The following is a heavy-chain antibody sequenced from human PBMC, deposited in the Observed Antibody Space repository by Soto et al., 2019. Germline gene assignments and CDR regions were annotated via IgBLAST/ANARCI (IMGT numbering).Heavy chain of an antibody. V-gene: IGHV3-30*18. Sequence: QVQLEESGGGVVQPGRSLRLSCAASGFSFSSYNFHWVRQAPGKGLEWVAVISYDGNNQYHADSVKGRVSVSRDNSKNTLHLQMNDLRPEDTAVYHCAKERGVCDSTSCRYYYYYYALDVWGQGTTVTVSS. D-gene: IGHD2-2*01. CDR1: GFSFSSYN. CDR2: ISYDGNNQ. J-gene: IGHJ6*02. CDR3: AKERGVCDSTSCRYYYYYYALDV.